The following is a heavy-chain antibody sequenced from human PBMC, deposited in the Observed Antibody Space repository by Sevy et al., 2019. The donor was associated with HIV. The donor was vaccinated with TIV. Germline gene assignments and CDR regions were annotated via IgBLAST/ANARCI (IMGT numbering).Heavy chain of an antibody. J-gene: IGHJ4*02. CDR2: IYYSGST. V-gene: IGHV4-59*01. Sequence: SETLSLTCTVSGGSISSYYWSWIRQPPGKGLEWIGDIYYSGSTNYNPSLKSRVTISVDTSKNQFSLKLSSVTAADTAVYYCASGGSHSYDSSGYYEFGTFDYWGQGTLVTVSS. D-gene: IGHD3-22*01. CDR1: GGSISSYY. CDR3: ASGGSHSYDSSGYYEFGTFDY.